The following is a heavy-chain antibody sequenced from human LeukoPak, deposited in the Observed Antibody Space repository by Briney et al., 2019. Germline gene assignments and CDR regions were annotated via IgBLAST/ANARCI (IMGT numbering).Heavy chain of an antibody. V-gene: IGHV3-7*03. D-gene: IGHD3-10*01. CDR2: IKQDGSEK. Sequence: GGSLRLSCAASGFTFSNYWMSWVRQAPGKGLEWVANIKQDGSEKFYVDSVKGRFTISRDNAKNSLYLQMNSLRAEDTAVYYCAKARITMVRGVAAFDIWGQGTMVTVSS. CDR1: GFTFSNYW. J-gene: IGHJ3*02. CDR3: AKARITMVRGVAAFDI.